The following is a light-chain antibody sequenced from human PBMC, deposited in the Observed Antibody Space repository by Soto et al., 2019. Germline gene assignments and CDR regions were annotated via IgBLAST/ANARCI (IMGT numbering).Light chain of an antibody. V-gene: IGKV3-15*01. Sequence: EIVMTQSPATLSVSPGERATLSCRASQSVTGNLAWYQQKPGQAPGLLIYAASTRATGIPARFSGSGSGTEFTLTIISLQSEDSAVYYCQHYNNWPAFTFGPGTKVEI. CDR1: QSVTGN. CDR2: AAS. CDR3: QHYNNWPAFT. J-gene: IGKJ3*01.